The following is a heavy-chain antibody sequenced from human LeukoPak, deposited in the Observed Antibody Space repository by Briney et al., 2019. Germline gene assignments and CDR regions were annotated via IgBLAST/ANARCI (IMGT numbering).Heavy chain of an antibody. CDR2: ISGSGGST. CDR3: XXDXXRKQWLGDFDY. Sequence: GGSLRLSCAASGFTFSSYAMSWVRQAPGKGLEWVSAISGSGGSTYYADSVKGRFTISRDNSKNTLYLQMNSLRAEDTAVYYXXXDXXRKQWLGDFDYWGQGTLVTVSS. V-gene: IGHV3-23*01. CDR1: GFTFSSYA. J-gene: IGHJ4*02. D-gene: IGHD6-19*01.